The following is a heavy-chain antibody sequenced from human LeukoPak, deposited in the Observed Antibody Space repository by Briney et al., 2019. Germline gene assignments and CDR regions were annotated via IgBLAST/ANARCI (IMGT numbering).Heavy chain of an antibody. Sequence: EASVKVSCKASGYTFTSYYMHWVRQAPGQGLEWMGWINPNSGGTNYAQKFQGRVTMTRDTSISTAYMELSRLRSDDTAVYYCARDRGISGYSYGALDYWGQGTLVTVSS. CDR3: ARDRGISGYSYGALDY. CDR2: INPNSGGT. V-gene: IGHV1-2*02. CDR1: GYTFTSYY. D-gene: IGHD5-18*01. J-gene: IGHJ4*02.